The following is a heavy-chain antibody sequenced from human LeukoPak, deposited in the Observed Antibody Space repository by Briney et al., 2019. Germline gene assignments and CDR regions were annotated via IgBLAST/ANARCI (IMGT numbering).Heavy chain of an antibody. Sequence: GTSVKVSCKASGYTFTGYYMHWVRQAPGQGLEWMGWINPNSGGTNYAQKFQGRVTMTRDTSISTAYMERSRLRSDDRAVYYCARDRRSSSAYWGQGTLVTVSS. CDR1: GYTFTGYY. D-gene: IGHD6-6*01. CDR2: INPNSGGT. V-gene: IGHV1-2*02. CDR3: ARDRRSSSAY. J-gene: IGHJ4*02.